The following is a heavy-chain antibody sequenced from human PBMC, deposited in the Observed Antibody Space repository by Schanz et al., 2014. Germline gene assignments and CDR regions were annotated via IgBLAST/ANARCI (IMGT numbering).Heavy chain of an antibody. D-gene: IGHD5-18*01. J-gene: IGHJ4*02. V-gene: IGHV3-21*01. CDR3: VRVSFADPRLYRGMDRDIDY. Sequence: ERLVESGGGLVKPGGSLRLSCVASGFAFSSFAMTWVRQAPGRGLEWVSSISTSGTYMYIADSLKGRLTISRDDAKKSMYLQMNNLRAEDTAVYYCVRVSFADPRLYRGMDRDIDYWGQGTLVTVSS. CDR2: ISTSGTYM. CDR1: GFAFSSFA.